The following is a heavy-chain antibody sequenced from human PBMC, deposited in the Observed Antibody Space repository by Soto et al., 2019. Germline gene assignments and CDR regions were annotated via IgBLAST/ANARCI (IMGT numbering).Heavy chain of an antibody. Sequence: QVQLVESGGGVVQPGRSLRLSCAASGFTFSSYAMHWVRQAPGKGLEWVAVISYDGSNKYYADSVKGRFTISRDNSKNTLYLQMNSLRAEDTAVYYCARVPYYDILTGYLPLVSYYYYYGMDVWGQGTTVTVSS. D-gene: IGHD3-9*01. CDR2: ISYDGSNK. V-gene: IGHV3-30-3*01. J-gene: IGHJ6*02. CDR3: ARVPYYDILTGYLPLVSYYYYYGMDV. CDR1: GFTFSSYA.